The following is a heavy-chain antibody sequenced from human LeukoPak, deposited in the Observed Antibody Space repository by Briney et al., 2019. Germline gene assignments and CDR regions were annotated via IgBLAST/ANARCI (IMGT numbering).Heavy chain of an antibody. CDR2: IIPILGIA. D-gene: IGHD3-22*01. V-gene: IGHV1-69*04. CDR1: GGTFSSYA. CDR3: ARVYYDSSGYSPEKGYYYYYGMDV. Sequence: GASVKVSCKASGGTFSSYAISWVRQAPGQGLEWMGRIIPILGIANYAQKFQGRVTITADKSTSTAYMKLSSLRSEDTAVYYCARVYYDSSGYSPEKGYYYYYGMDVWGQGTTVTVSS. J-gene: IGHJ6*02.